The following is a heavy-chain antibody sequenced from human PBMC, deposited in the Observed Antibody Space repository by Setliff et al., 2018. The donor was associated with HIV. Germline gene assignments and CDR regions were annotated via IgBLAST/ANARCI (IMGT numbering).Heavy chain of an antibody. CDR3: ARAMQGVVVTNMYYYYGMDV. J-gene: IGHJ6*02. CDR2: MHTSGNT. V-gene: IGHV4-4*07. Sequence: SETLSLTCTSSGDSISGYYWSWIRQPAGKGLEWIGRMHTSGNTNYNPSLKSRVTMSVDTSKNQLSLKLSSVTAADTAVYYCARAMQGVVVTNMYYYYGMDVWGQGTTVTVSS. CDR1: GDSISGYY. D-gene: IGHD2-21*02.